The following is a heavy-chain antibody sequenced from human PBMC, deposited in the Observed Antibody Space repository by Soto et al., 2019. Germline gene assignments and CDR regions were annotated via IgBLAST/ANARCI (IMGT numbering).Heavy chain of an antibody. V-gene: IGHV4-39*01. J-gene: IGHJ5*02. Sequence: SGTLSLTCTVSGGSLSSSPYYWGWIRRPPGKGLEFIGSINYSGNTYYSPSLKSRVTLSVDTSKNQFSLKVTSVTATDTGLYYCSRRAPEGFDPWGQGTLVTVSS. CDR1: GGSLSSSPYY. CDR2: INYSGNT. CDR3: SRRAPEGFDP.